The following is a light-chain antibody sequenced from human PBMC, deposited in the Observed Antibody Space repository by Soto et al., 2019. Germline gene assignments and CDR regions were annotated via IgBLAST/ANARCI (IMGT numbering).Light chain of an antibody. CDR1: QSVSRN. J-gene: IGKJ1*01. Sequence: EIVLTQSPATLCLSPGERATLSCRASQSVSRNLAWYQQKPGQAPRLLIYGGSSRATGIPVRFSGSGSETDFTLTITRLEPEDFAVYYCQQYSSSRTFGQGTKVDI. V-gene: IGKV3-20*01. CDR2: GGS. CDR3: QQYSSSRT.